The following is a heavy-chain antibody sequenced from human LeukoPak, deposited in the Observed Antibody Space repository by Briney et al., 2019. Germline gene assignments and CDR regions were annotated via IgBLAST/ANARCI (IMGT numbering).Heavy chain of an antibody. CDR1: GFTFSSYA. D-gene: IGHD3-10*01. Sequence: GGSLRLSCAASGFTFSSYAMSWVRQAPGKGLEYVSAISSNGGNTYYADSVKGRFTISRDNSKNTLYLQMSSLRAEDTAVYYCVQGYGSGSEGFDYWGQGTLVTVSS. J-gene: IGHJ4*02. V-gene: IGHV3-64D*06. CDR3: VQGYGSGSEGFDY. CDR2: ISSNGGNT.